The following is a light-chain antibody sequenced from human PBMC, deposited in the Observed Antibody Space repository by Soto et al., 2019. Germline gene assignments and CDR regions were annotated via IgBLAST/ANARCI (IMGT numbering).Light chain of an antibody. CDR2: GAS. CDR3: QQYNSYLIT. Sequence: EIVMTQSPATLSVSPGERATLSCRASQSVSSNLAWYQQKPGQAPRLLIYGASTRATGIPARFSGSGSGTEFTLTISSLQPDDFETYYCQQYNSYLITFGQGTRLEIK. J-gene: IGKJ5*01. CDR1: QSVSSN. V-gene: IGKV3-15*01.